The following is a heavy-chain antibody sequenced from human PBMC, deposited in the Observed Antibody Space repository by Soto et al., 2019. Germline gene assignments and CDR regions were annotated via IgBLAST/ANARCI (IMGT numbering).Heavy chain of an antibody. Sequence: QVQLVQSGPEVQKPGASLKVSCKASGYTFTASGISWVRQAPGQGLEWMGWTSIYNGHTEYSPKFLGRVVMTTDTSADTGYLELKSLRPDDAALYYGARWDDYGASDPYHFDQWGQGALVTIAA. D-gene: IGHD4-17*01. V-gene: IGHV1-18*01. CDR3: ARWDDYGASDPYHFDQ. CDR2: TSIYNGHT. J-gene: IGHJ4*02. CDR1: GYTFTASG.